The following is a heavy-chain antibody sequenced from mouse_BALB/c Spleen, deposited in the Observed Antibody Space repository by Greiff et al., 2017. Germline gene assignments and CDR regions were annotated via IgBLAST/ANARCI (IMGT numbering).Heavy chain of an antibody. Sequence: VKLQESGAELARPGASVKMSCKASGYTFTSYTMHWVKQRPGQGLEWIGYINPSSGYTNYNQKFKDKATLTADKSSSTAYMQLSSLTSEDSAVYYCARGYYGSSYYAMDYWGQGTSVTVSS. V-gene: IGHV1-4*01. J-gene: IGHJ4*01. CDR1: GYTFTSYT. D-gene: IGHD1-1*01. CDR2: INPSSGYT. CDR3: ARGYYGSSYYAMDY.